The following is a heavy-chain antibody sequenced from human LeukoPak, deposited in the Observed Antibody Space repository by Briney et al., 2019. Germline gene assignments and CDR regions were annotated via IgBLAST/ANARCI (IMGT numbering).Heavy chain of an antibody. CDR2: IYTSGST. CDR1: GGSISSGSYY. D-gene: IGHD6-6*01. J-gene: IGHJ5*02. Sequence: SETLSLTCTVSGGSISSGSYYWSWIRQPAGKGLEWIGRIYTSGSTNYNPSLKSRVTISVDTSKNQFSLKLSSVTAADTAVYYCARVGRDIAARLWAWFDPWGQGTLVTVSS. V-gene: IGHV4-61*02. CDR3: ARVGRDIAARLWAWFDP.